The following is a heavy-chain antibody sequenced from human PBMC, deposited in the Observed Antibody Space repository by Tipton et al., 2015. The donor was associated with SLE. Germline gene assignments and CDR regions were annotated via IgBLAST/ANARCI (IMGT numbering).Heavy chain of an antibody. V-gene: IGHV4-34*01. CDR1: GGSFSDYY. Sequence: TLSLTCAVYGGSFSDYYWSWIRQPPGKGPEWIGEISHRGITNYNPSLKSRVTMSVDTSKNHFSLKLNSVTAADTSLYYCAKNSGSYYFDDWGHGTLVTVSS. D-gene: IGHD3-10*01. J-gene: IGHJ4*01. CDR2: ISHRGIT. CDR3: AKNSGSYYFDD.